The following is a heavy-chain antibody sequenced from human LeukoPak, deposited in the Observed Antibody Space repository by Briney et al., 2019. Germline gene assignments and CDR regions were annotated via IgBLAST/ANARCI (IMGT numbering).Heavy chain of an antibody. CDR1: GYTFTGYY. J-gene: IGHJ4*02. V-gene: IGHV1-2*06. Sequence: GASVKVSCKASGYTFTGYYIHWVRQAPGQGLEWMGRFSPNSGGTNSAQKFQARVTMTRDTSISTAYMELSGLTSDDTAVYYCVRGGHYCSGVNCYGTDYWGQGTLVTVSS. D-gene: IGHD2-15*01. CDR2: FSPNSGGT. CDR3: VRGGHYCSGVNCYGTDY.